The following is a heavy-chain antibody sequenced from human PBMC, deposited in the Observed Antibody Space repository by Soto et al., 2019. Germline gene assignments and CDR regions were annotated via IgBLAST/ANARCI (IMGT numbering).Heavy chain of an antibody. V-gene: IGHV4-34*01. Sequence: PSEPKSQPCSVSEGNSIGQSWSWISKQPGKGLEWIGEITPIGSTTYNPSLKSRLSISLDMSKNQFSLNLTSVSAADTAVYYCARGGITLAWSYYYSGMDVWGQGTTVPGSS. D-gene: IGHD3-10*01. CDR3: ARGGITLAWSYYYSGMDV. J-gene: IGHJ6*02. CDR1: EGNSIGQS. CDR2: ITPIGST.